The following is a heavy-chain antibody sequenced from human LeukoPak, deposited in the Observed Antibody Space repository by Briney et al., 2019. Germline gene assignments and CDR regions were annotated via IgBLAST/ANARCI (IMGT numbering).Heavy chain of an antibody. CDR2: ISGRGDFT. CDR1: GFTFSSYV. V-gene: IGHV3-23*01. J-gene: IGHJ4*02. CDR3: ARGFWSGYHFFDH. Sequence: GGSLTLSCAASGFTFSSYVMSWVRQAPGKGLEWVSTISGRGDFTYYADSVKGRFTISRDNSKNTLYLQMNSLRAEDTAVYYCARGFWSGYHFFDHWGQGTLVTVSS. D-gene: IGHD3-3*01.